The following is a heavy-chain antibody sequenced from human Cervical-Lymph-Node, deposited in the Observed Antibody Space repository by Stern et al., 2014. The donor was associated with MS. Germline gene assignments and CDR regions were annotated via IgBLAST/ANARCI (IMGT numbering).Heavy chain of an antibody. CDR1: GYSFSIYW. V-gene: IGHV5-51*01. D-gene: IGHD1-1*01. CDR3: ARHGRGGNCPADGFDI. CDR2: IYPDDSDT. Sequence: QLVESGAEVKKPGASVKISCKASGYSFSIYWIAWVRQMPGKGLEWMGRIYPDDSDTRYSPSFQGQVTISVDKSITTACLQWKSLKASDTAMYFCARHGRGGNCPADGFDIWGQGTMVTVSS. J-gene: IGHJ3*02.